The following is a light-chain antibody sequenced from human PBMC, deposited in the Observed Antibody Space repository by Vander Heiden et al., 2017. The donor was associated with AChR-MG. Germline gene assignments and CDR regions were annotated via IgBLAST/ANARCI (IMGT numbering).Light chain of an antibody. CDR3: QQYNSYPT. J-gene: IGKJ1*01. CDR2: KAS. V-gene: IGKV1-5*03. Sequence: DIQMTQSPSTLSASVGDRVTITCRASQSINNWLAWYQQKPGKAPKLLMYKASSLESGVPSRFSGSGSGTEFTLTISSLQPDDFATYYCQQYNSYPTFGQGTKVEI. CDR1: QSINNW.